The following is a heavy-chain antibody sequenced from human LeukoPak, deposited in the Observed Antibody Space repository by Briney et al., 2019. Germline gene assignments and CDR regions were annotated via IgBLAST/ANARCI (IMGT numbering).Heavy chain of an antibody. Sequence: SETLSLTCTVSGGSISSYYWSWIRQPPGKGLEWIGYIYYSGSTNYNPSLKSRVTISVDTSKNQFSLKLSSVTAADTAVYYCARELNSSGLDAFDIWGQGTMVTVSS. CDR3: ARELNSSGLDAFDI. CDR2: IYYSGST. CDR1: GGSISSYY. D-gene: IGHD3-22*01. V-gene: IGHV4-59*12. J-gene: IGHJ3*02.